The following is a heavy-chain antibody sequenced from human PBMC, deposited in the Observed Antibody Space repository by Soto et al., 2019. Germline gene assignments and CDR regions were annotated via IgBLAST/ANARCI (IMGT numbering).Heavy chain of an antibody. Sequence: PGASVKVSCKASGYSFTDYHIHWVRQAPGQGLEWLGRINPKSGGTSTAQKFQGRVTLTRDTSLSTGYMDLTRLTSDDTAVYYCARGRSLKWNWFDRWGQGTLVTVSS. CDR1: GYSFTDYH. CDR2: INPKSGGT. V-gene: IGHV1-2*06. CDR3: ARGRSLKWNWFDR. J-gene: IGHJ5*02. D-gene: IGHD2-15*01.